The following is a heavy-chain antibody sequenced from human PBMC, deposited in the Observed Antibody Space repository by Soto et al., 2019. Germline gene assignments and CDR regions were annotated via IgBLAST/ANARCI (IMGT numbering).Heavy chain of an antibody. V-gene: IGHV4-4*07. CDR2: IYTSGST. Sequence: KPSETLSLTCIVSGGSISSYYWSWIRQPAGKGLEWIGRIYTSGSTNYNPSLKSRVTMSVDTSKNQFSLKLSSVTAADTAVYYCARSYSSSWYQDNWFDPWGQGTLVTVSS. D-gene: IGHD6-13*01. J-gene: IGHJ5*02. CDR3: ARSYSSSWYQDNWFDP. CDR1: GGSISSYY.